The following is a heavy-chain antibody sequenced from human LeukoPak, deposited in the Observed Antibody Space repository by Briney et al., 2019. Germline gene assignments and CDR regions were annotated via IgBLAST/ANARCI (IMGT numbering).Heavy chain of an antibody. Sequence: SVKVSCKASGGTFSSCAISWVRQAPGQGLEWMGRIIPIFGIANYAQKSQGRVTITADKSTSTAYMELSSLRSEDTAVYYCAREAPDCGGDCYSGHFQHWGQGTLVTVSS. CDR2: IIPIFGIA. V-gene: IGHV1-69*04. CDR3: AREAPDCGGDCYSGHFQH. J-gene: IGHJ1*01. CDR1: GGTFSSCA. D-gene: IGHD2-21*02.